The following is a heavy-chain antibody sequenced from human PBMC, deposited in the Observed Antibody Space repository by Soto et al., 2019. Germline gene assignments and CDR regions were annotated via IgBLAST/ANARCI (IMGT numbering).Heavy chain of an antibody. CDR2: IKRKTDGGTT. J-gene: IGHJ4*02. Sequence: EVQLVESGGGLVKPGGSLRLSCAASGFTFSNAWMSWVRQAPGKGLEWVGRIKRKTDGGTTDYAAPVKGRFTISRDDSKNAVYLQMNSLKGEDTAVYYCTTGSGGSYLFDYWGQGTLVTVSS. V-gene: IGHV3-15*01. CDR1: GFTFSNAW. D-gene: IGHD1-26*01. CDR3: TTGSGGSYLFDY.